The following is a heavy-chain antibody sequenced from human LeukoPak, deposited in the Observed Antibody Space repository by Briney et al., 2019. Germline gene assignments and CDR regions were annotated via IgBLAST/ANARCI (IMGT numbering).Heavy chain of an antibody. V-gene: IGHV3-30*02. D-gene: IGHD6-6*01. J-gene: IGHJ4*02. CDR1: GFNFRRYG. CDR2: IRYDGSNK. CDR3: AKVVSSSPDY. Sequence: GGALRLSWGAAGFNFRRYGKDWGRQGPGKGGEWVAFIRYDGSNKYYADSVRGRFTISRDNSKNTLYLQMNSLRAEDTAVYYCAKVVSSSPDYWGQGTLVTVSS.